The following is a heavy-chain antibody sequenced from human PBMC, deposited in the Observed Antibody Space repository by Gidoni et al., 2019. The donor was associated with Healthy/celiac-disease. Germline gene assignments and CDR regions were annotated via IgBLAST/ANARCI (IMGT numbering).Heavy chain of an antibody. D-gene: IGHD4-17*01. Sequence: EVQLVESGGGLVQPGGSLRLSCAASGFTFSSNYMSWVSQAPGKGLEWVSVIYSGGSTYYADSVKGRFTISRDNSKNTLYLQMNSLRAEDTAVYYCAREALDYGGFDYWGQGTLVTVSS. CDR1: GFTFSSNY. J-gene: IGHJ4*02. CDR3: AREALDYGGFDY. V-gene: IGHV3-66*01. CDR2: IYSGGST.